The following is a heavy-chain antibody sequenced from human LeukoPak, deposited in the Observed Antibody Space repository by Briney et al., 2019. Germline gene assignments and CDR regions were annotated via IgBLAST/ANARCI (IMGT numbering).Heavy chain of an antibody. CDR2: ISAYKVNT. V-gene: IGHV1-18*01. Sequence: VASVKVSYKASGYTFTSYGISWVRQAPGQGLEWMGWISAYKVNTNYAQKLQGRVTMTTDTSTSTAYMELRSLRSDDTAVYYCARDDSIAAAGTWFDYWGQGTLVTVSS. CDR3: ARDDSIAAAGTWFDY. D-gene: IGHD6-13*01. J-gene: IGHJ4*02. CDR1: GYTFTSYG.